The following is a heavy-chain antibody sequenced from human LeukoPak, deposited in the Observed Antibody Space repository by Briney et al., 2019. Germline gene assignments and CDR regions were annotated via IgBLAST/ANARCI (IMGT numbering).Heavy chain of an antibody. D-gene: IGHD6-19*01. Sequence: GGSLRLSCAASGFTFSSYSMNWVRQALGKGLEWVSCISSSSSYIYYADSVKGRFTISRDNAKNSLYLQMNSLRAEDTGVYYCARGRSRGSSGWYDWFDPWGQGTLVTVSS. J-gene: IGHJ5*02. CDR2: ISSSSSYI. CDR1: GFTFSSYS. V-gene: IGHV3-21*01. CDR3: ARGRSRGSSGWYDWFDP.